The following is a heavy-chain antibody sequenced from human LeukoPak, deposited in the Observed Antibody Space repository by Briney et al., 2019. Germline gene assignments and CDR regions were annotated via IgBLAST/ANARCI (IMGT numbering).Heavy chain of an antibody. CDR3: ARQEGYYGSGIPT. J-gene: IGHJ4*02. CDR2: IYTSGST. V-gene: IGHV4-4*07. CDR1: GGPISSYY. Sequence: SETLSLTCTVSGGPISSYYWSWIRQPAGKGLEWIGRIYTSGSTNYNPSLKSRVTISVDTSKNQFSLKLSSVTAADTAVYYCARQEGYYGSGIPTWGQGTLVTVSS. D-gene: IGHD3-10*01.